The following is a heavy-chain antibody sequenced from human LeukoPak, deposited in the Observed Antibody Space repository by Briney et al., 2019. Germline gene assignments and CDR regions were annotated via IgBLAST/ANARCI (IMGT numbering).Heavy chain of an antibody. D-gene: IGHD5-18*01. Sequence: GASVKVSCKACGYTFTTYAIHWVRQAPGQSLQWMGWINVGNGDTKYSQKFQGRVTITRDTSASTAYMELSSLRSEDTAVYFCARESPQRSGYSYPHWGQGTLVTVSS. CDR1: GYTFTTYA. J-gene: IGHJ4*02. V-gene: IGHV1-3*01. CDR3: ARESPQRSGYSYPH. CDR2: INVGNGDT.